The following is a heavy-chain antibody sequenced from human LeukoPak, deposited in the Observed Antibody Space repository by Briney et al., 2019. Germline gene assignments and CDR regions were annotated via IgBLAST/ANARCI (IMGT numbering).Heavy chain of an antibody. D-gene: IGHD3-3*01. J-gene: IGHJ4*02. Sequence: SETLSLTCTVSGGSISSYYWSWIRQPPGKGLEWIGYIYYGGSTNYNPSLKSRVTISVDTSKNQFSLKLSSVTAADTAVYYCARVYGNDFWSGYYTPYFDYWGQGTLVTVSS. CDR2: IYYGGST. CDR1: GGSISSYY. CDR3: ARVYGNDFWSGYYTPYFDY. V-gene: IGHV4-59*01.